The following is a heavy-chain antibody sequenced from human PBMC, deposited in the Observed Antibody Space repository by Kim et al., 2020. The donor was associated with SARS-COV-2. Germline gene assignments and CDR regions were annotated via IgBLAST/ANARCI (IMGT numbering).Heavy chain of an antibody. D-gene: IGHD3-22*01. J-gene: IGHJ3*02. CDR3: ARDLTYYDSSGYYPPRNDAFDI. V-gene: IGHV3-11*01. CDR2: ISSGGSTI. CDR1: GFTFSDYY. Sequence: GGSLRLSCAASGFTFSDYYMSWIRQAPGKGLEWVSYISSGGSTIYYADSVKGRFTISRDNAKHSLYLQMNSLRAEDTAVYYCARDLTYYDSSGYYPPRNDAFDIWGQGTMVAVSS.